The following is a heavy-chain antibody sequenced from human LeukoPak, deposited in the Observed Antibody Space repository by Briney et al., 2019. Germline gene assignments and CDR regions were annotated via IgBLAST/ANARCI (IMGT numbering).Heavy chain of an antibody. CDR3: AKDVSPSIVGATHFDY. CDR1: GFTFYDYA. Sequence: PGGSLRLSCAASGFTFYDYAMHWVRQAPGKGLEWVSGFSWNSGSIGYVDSVKGRFTISRDNAKNTLYLQMNSMRAEDTALYYCAKDVSPSIVGATHFDYWGQGTPVTVSS. D-gene: IGHD1-26*01. V-gene: IGHV3-9*01. J-gene: IGHJ4*02. CDR2: FSWNSGSI.